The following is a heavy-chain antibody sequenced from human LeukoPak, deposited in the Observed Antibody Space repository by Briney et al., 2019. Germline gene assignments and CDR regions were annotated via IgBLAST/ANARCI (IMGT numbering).Heavy chain of an antibody. Sequence: ASVKVSCKASGYTFTSYGISWVRQAPGQGLEWMGWISAYNGNTNYAQKLQGRVTMTTDTSTSTAYMELRSLRSDDTAVYYCARIGRGYSYRGPFDYWGQGTLVTVSS. V-gene: IGHV1-18*01. D-gene: IGHD5-18*01. CDR1: GYTFTSYG. CDR2: ISAYNGNT. J-gene: IGHJ4*02. CDR3: ARIGRGYSYRGPFDY.